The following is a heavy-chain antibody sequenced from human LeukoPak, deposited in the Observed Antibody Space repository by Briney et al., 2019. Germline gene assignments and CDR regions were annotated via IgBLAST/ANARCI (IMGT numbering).Heavy chain of an antibody. J-gene: IGHJ4*02. V-gene: IGHV3-23*01. CDR2: ISGSGATT. CDR3: AKGTAIVVVPAAMGWFDY. Sequence: GGSLRLSCAASGFTFTNYAMSWVRQAPGKGLEWVSVISGSGATTYYADSVKGRFTISRDNSKNTLYLQMNSLRAEDTAVYYCAKGTAIVVVPAAMGWFDYWGQGTLVTVSS. D-gene: IGHD2-2*01. CDR1: GFTFTNYA.